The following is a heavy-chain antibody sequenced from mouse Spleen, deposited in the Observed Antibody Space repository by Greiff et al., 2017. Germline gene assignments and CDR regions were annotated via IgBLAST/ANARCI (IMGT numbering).Heavy chain of an antibody. J-gene: IGHJ2*01. CDR2: INPSTGGT. V-gene: IGHV1-42*01. Sequence: EVQLQQSGPELVKPEASVKISCKASGYSFTGYYMNWVKQSPEKSLEWIGEINPSTGGTTYNQKFKAKATLTVDKSSSTAYMQLKSLTSEDSAVYYCARAWDDYWGQGTTLTVSS. CDR3: ARAWDDY. CDR1: GYSFTGYY. D-gene: IGHD4-1*01.